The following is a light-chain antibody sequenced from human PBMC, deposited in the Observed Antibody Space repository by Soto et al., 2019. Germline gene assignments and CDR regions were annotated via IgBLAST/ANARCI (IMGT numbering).Light chain of an antibody. CDR1: QSVSSSY. CDR2: GAS. Sequence: EIVLTQSPGTLSLSPGERATLTCKAIQSVSSSYLAWYQQKPCQAPRLLFYGASNRATGIPDRFSGSGSGTDFTLTISTLEPEDFAVYYCQQYGRSPGTFGQGTKV. V-gene: IGKV3-20*01. J-gene: IGKJ1*01. CDR3: QQYGRSPGT.